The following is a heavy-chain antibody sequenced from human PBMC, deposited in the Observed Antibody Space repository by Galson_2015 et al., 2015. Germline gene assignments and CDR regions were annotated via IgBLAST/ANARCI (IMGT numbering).Heavy chain of an antibody. CDR1: GYTFTSYY. CDR2: INPSGGST. D-gene: IGHD1-26*01. J-gene: IGHJ5*02. Sequence: SVKVSCKASGYTFTSYYMHWVRQAPGQGLEWMGIINPSGGSTSYAQKFQGRVTMTRDTSTSTVYMELSGLRSEDTAVYYCAREVVGATWWFDPWGQGTLVTVSS. V-gene: IGHV1-46*01. CDR3: AREVVGATWWFDP.